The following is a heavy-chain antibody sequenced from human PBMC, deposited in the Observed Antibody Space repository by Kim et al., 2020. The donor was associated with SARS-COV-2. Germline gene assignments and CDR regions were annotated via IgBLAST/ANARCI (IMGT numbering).Heavy chain of an antibody. CDR1: GGSFSGYY. D-gene: IGHD2-15*01. V-gene: IGHV4-34*01. Sequence: SETLSLTCAVYGGSFSGYYWSWIRQPPGKGLEWIGEINHSGSTNYNPSLKSRVTISVDTSKNQFSLKLSSVTAADTAVYYCARGQGYCSGGSCYSGWFDP. CDR3: ARGQGYCSGGSCYSGWFDP. J-gene: IGHJ5*02. CDR2: INHSGST.